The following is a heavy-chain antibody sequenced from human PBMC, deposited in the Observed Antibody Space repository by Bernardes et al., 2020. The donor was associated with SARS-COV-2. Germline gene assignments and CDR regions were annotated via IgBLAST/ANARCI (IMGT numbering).Heavy chain of an antibody. Sequence: GGSLRLSCAASGFTFSRNAMTWVRQAPGKGLEWLSGISGSGGSTYYADSVKGRFTISRNNSKDTLYLEMSSLKAEDTAIYYCAKCVVGYYAVDVWGQGTTVTVSS. CDR2: ISGSGGST. V-gene: IGHV3-23*01. D-gene: IGHD2-15*01. J-gene: IGHJ6*02. CDR1: GFTFSRNA. CDR3: AKCVVGYYAVDV.